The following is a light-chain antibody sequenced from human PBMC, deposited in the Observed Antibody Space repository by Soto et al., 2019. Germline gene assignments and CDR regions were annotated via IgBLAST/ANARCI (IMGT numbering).Light chain of an antibody. J-gene: IGKJ5*01. Sequence: DIQMTQSPSSLSASVGDRVTITCRASQIISTYLNWYQQKPGKAPKLLIYAASSLQSGVPSRVSGSGSGTDFTLTISSLQPEDFATYYCQQSYNTPITFGHGTRLEIK. CDR1: QIISTY. CDR3: QQSYNTPIT. CDR2: AAS. V-gene: IGKV1-39*01.